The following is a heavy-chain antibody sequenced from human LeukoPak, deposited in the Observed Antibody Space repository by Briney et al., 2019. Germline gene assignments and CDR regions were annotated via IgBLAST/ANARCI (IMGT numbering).Heavy chain of an antibody. CDR1: GFTFSDYY. CDR3: ARAYGGDPHYFQH. J-gene: IGHJ1*01. V-gene: IGHV3-11*04. Sequence: PGGSLRLSCAASGFTFSDYYMSWIRQAPGKGLEWVSFISSSGSTIYYADSVKGRFTISRDNAKNSLYLQMNSLRAEDTAVYFCARAYGGDPHYFQHWGQGTLVTVSS. CDR2: ISSSGSTI. D-gene: IGHD3-16*01.